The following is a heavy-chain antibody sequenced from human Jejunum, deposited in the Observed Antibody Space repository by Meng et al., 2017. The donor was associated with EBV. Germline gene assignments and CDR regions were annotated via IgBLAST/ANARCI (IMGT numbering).Heavy chain of an antibody. V-gene: IGHV4-4*02. J-gene: IGHJ5*02. CDR1: GGSISSSNW. CDR3: ARDGGPSGSYAYWFDP. D-gene: IGHD1-26*01. CDR2: IFHIGTT. Sequence: GQLDESGPGMVKPLGTLSLPCAVSGGSISSSNWWSWVRQPPGKGPEWIGEIFHIGTTNYNPTLKSRVTMSVDKSKNHFSLKLTSVTAADTAVYYCARDGGPSGSYAYWFDPWGQGTLVTVSS.